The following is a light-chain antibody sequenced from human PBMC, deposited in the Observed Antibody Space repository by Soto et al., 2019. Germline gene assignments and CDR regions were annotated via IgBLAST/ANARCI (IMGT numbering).Light chain of an antibody. CDR3: QQYNNWHPWT. CDR1: QCIGNN. J-gene: IGKJ1*01. CDR2: GAS. Sequence: EIVMTQSPATLSVSPGERATLSYRASQCIGNNLAWYQHKPGQAPSLLIYGASTRASGVPVRFSGSGSKTEFTLTISSLQAEDFAVYYCQQYNNWHPWTFGQGTKVDIK. V-gene: IGKV3-15*01.